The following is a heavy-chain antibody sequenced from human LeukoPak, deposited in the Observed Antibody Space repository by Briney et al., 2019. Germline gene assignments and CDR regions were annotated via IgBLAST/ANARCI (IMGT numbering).Heavy chain of an antibody. CDR3: ARDTLRRGCSSTSCYVSYFDY. CDR1: GFTFSSYW. Sequence: PGGSLRLSCAASGFTFSSYWMHWVRQAPGKGLEWVSYISSSGSTIYYADSVKGRFTISRDNAKNSLYLQMNSLRAEDTAVYYCARDTLRRGCSSTSCYVSYFDYWGQGTLVTVSS. D-gene: IGHD2-2*01. CDR2: ISSSGSTI. J-gene: IGHJ4*02. V-gene: IGHV3-48*04.